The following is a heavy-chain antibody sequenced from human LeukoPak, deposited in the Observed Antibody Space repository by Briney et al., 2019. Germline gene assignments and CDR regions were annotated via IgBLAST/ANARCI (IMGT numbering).Heavy chain of an antibody. Sequence: SETLSLTCTVSGGSISSYYWTWIRQPPGKGLEWIAYIYYIGSTNYNPSLKSRITISVDTSKSHFSLKLSSVTAADTAVYYCARVVGATGSSDYWGQGTLVTVSS. CDR1: GGSISSYY. CDR2: IYYIGST. CDR3: ARVVGATGSSDY. J-gene: IGHJ4*02. D-gene: IGHD1-26*01. V-gene: IGHV4-59*01.